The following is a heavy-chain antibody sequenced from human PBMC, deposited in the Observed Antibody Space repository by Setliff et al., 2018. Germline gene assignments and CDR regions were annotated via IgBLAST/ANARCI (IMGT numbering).Heavy chain of an antibody. J-gene: IGHJ4*02. Sequence: PGGSLRLSCAASGFTFSSYTMHWVRQAPGKGLEYVSGISSDGGSTYYANSVKDRFTISRDNSKNTLWLQMGSLRAEDMAVYYCARDDYNYGYNSWGQGTLVTVSS. CDR3: ARDDYNYGYNS. CDR2: ISSDGGST. CDR1: GFTFSSYT. D-gene: IGHD5-18*01. V-gene: IGHV3-64*01.